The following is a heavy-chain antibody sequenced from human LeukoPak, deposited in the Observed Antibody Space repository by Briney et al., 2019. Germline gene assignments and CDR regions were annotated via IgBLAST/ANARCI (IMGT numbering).Heavy chain of an antibody. CDR2: IIPIFGTA. D-gene: IGHD3-10*01. V-gene: IGHV1-69*05. CDR3: AREGRGGSLSYSAPY. Sequence: SVKVSCKASGGTFSSYAISWVRQAPGQGLEWMGGIIPIFGTANYAQKFQGRVTITTDESTSTAYMELSSLRAEDTAVYYCAREGRGGSLSYSAPYWGQGTLVTVSS. J-gene: IGHJ4*02. CDR1: GGTFSSYA.